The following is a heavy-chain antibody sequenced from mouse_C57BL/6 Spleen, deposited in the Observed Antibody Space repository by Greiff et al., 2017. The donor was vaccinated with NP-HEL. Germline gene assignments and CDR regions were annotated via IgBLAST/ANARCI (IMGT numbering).Heavy chain of an antibody. CDR1: GYAFSSSW. CDR3: ARSLTAAYFDY. CDR2: IYPGDGDT. V-gene: IGHV1-82*01. D-gene: IGHD4-1*01. Sequence: QVQLQQSGPELVKPGASVKISCKASGYAFSSSWMNWVKQRPGKGLEWIGRIYPGDGDTNYNGKFKGKATLTADKSSSTAYMQLSSLTSADSAFYFCARSLTAAYFDYWGQGTTLTVAS. J-gene: IGHJ2*01.